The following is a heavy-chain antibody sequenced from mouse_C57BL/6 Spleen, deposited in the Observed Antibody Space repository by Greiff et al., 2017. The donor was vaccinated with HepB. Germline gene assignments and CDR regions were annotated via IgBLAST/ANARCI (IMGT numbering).Heavy chain of an antibody. CDR1: GYAFSSYW. V-gene: IGHV1-80*01. CDR2: IYPGDGDT. CDR3: ARYGLRAWFAY. J-gene: IGHJ3*01. D-gene: IGHD2-4*01. Sequence: VQLQQSGAELVKPGASVKISCKASGYAFSSYWMNWVKQRPGKGLEWIGQIYPGDGDTNYNGKFKGKATLTANKSSSTAYMQRSSLTSEDSAVYFCARYGLRAWFAYWGQGTLVTVSA.